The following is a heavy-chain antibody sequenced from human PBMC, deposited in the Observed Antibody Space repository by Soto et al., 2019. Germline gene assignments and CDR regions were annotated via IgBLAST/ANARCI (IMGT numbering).Heavy chain of an antibody. D-gene: IGHD1-26*01. CDR3: ARRYGSAIDY. J-gene: IGHJ4*02. CDR2: IYYSGST. Sequence: TLSLTCTVSGGTISSWYWSWIRQPPGKGLEWIGYIYYSGSTNCNPSLKSRVTISVDTSKNQFSLKLSSVTAADTAVYYCARRYGSAIDYWGQGTLVTVSS. V-gene: IGHV4-59*08. CDR1: GGTISSWY.